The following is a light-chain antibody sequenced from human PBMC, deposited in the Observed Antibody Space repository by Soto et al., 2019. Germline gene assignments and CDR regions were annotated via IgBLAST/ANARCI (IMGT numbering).Light chain of an antibody. Sequence: LKKSLGTLSLTQEERATLYCRASQSVSSNYLAWYQQKPGQAPRLLIYGASSRATGIPDRFSASGSGTDFTLTISRLEPEDFAVYYCQQSGSLPRTFGEGTKV. J-gene: IGKJ1*01. CDR1: QSVSSNY. CDR3: QQSGSLPRT. CDR2: GAS. V-gene: IGKV3-20*01.